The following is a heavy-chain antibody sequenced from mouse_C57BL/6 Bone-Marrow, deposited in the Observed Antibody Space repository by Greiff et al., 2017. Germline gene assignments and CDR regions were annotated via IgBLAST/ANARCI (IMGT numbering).Heavy chain of an antibody. CDR3: TREAWCAY. Sequence: EVQLQQSGAELVRPGASVKLSCTASGFNIKDDYMHWVKQRPEQGLEWIGWIDPKNGDTEYASKFQGKATITADTSSNTAYLQLSSLTSEDTAVYYCTREAWCAYGGQGTLVTGSA. CDR1: GFNIKDDY. J-gene: IGHJ3*01. V-gene: IGHV14-4*01. CDR2: IDPKNGDT.